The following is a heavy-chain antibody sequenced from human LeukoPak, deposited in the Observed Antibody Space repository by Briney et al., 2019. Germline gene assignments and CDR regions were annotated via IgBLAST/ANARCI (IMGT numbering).Heavy chain of an antibody. CDR1: GFTFSSYA. D-gene: IGHD5-12*01. J-gene: IGHJ4*02. CDR2: ISYDGSNK. Sequence: PGGSLRLSCAASGFTFSSYAMLWVRQAPGKGLEWVAVISYDGSNKYYADSVKGRFTISRDNSKNTLYLQMNSLRAEDTAVYYCARGYSGYDYFDYWGQGTLVTVSS. V-gene: IGHV3-30-3*01. CDR3: ARGYSGYDYFDY.